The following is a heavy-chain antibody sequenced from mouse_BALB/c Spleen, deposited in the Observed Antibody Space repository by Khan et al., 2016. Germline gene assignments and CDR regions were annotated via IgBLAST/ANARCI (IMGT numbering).Heavy chain of an antibody. D-gene: IGHD2-1*01. Sequence: QVQLQQSGAELVRPGVSVKISCKGSGYTFTDYAMHWVKQSHAKSLEWIGVISTYYGDTSYNQKFEGKATMTVDKSSSTAYMELARLTSEDSAIXYYAREGLNYDYAMDYWGQGTSVTVSS. CDR2: ISTYYGDT. V-gene: IGHV1S137*01. CDR1: GYTFTDYA. CDR3: AREGLNYDYAMDY. J-gene: IGHJ4*01.